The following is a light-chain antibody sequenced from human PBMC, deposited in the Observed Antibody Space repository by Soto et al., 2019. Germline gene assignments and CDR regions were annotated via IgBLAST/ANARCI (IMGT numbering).Light chain of an antibody. CDR2: GAS. CDR3: QHYDTWPYT. J-gene: IGKJ2*01. Sequence: IVMTQSPATLSVSPGERATLSCRASHSVYANLAWYQQRPGQAPRLLIYGASTRAPDIPAGFSGSGSGTQFTLTISSLQSEDSALYFCQHYDTWPYTFGRGTRLEIK. V-gene: IGKV3-15*01. CDR1: HSVYAN.